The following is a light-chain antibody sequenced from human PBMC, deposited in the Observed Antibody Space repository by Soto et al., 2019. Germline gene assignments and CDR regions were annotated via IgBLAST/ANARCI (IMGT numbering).Light chain of an antibody. V-gene: IGKV3-11*01. CDR2: DAS. Sequence: EVVLTLSPATLSLSQRERATLSCMASQSVSSYLAWYQQKPGQAPRLLIYDASNRATGIPARFSGSGSETDFARTVRSLETEDFAQSYWQQRSNWPPSFVFGPGTKVDIK. CDR1: QSVSSY. CDR3: QQRSNWPPSFV. J-gene: IGKJ3*01.